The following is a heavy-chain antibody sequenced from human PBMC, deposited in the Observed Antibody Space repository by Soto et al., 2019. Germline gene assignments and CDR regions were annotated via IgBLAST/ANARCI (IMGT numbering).Heavy chain of an antibody. Sequence: QITLKESGPTLVKPTQTLTLTCTFSGLSLSTTGVGVGWIRQPPGKALEWLALIYWDDDKRYSPSLKSRLTITKDTSKNQVVHTMTNMDPVDTATYYCVQSRCGGDCLQSYSSHSYYGLDVWGQGTTVTVSS. J-gene: IGHJ6*02. CDR2: IYWDDDK. CDR3: VQSRCGGDCLQSYSSHSYYGLDV. CDR1: GLSLSTTGVG. V-gene: IGHV2-5*02. D-gene: IGHD2-21*02.